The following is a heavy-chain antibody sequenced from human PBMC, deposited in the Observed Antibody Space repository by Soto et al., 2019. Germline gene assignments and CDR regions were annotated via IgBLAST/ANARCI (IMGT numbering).Heavy chain of an antibody. Sequence: GSLRLCCAGSGFTFGDSYMSWIRQAPGKGLEWLSYISPGSRYPAYADSVKGRFTISRDNAKRSLYLQMMSLTAEDTATYYCVRGGGGGLLDPWGQGTMVTVSS. CDR1: GFTFGDSY. V-gene: IGHV3-11*06. CDR3: VRGGGGGLLDP. J-gene: IGHJ5*02. D-gene: IGHD2-15*01. CDR2: ISPGSRYP.